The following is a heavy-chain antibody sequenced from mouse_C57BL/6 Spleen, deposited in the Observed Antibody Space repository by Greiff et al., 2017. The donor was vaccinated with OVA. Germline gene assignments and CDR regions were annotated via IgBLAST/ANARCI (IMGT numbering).Heavy chain of an antibody. CDR2: INPNNGGT. CDR1: GYTFTDYN. V-gene: IGHV1-22*01. Sequence: EVQLQQSGPELVKPGASVKMSCKASGYTFTDYNMHWVKQSHGKSLEWIGYINPNNGGTSYNQKFKGKATLTVNKSSSTAYMELRSLTSEDSAVYYCARVITTVVAIYYYAMDYWGQGTSVTVSS. CDR3: ARVITTVVAIYYYAMDY. J-gene: IGHJ4*01. D-gene: IGHD1-1*01.